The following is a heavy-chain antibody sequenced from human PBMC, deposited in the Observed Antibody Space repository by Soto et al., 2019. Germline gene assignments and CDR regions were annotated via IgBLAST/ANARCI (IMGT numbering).Heavy chain of an antibody. V-gene: IGHV1-69*01. CDR1: GGTFSSYA. J-gene: IGHJ2*01. D-gene: IGHD6-25*01. CDR2: IIPLFGRA. Sequence: EVKKPGSSVKVSCKASGGTFSSYAISWVRQAPGQGLEWMGGIIPLFGRANYAQKFQGRVTIPAAASTSTAYMELSSLRSEDTAVYYCAQTLGLAAAGPGRFDLWGRGTLVTVSS. CDR3: AQTLGLAAAGPGRFDL.